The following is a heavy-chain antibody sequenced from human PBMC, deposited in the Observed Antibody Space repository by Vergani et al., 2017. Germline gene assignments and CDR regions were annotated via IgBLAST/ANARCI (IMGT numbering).Heavy chain of an antibody. Sequence: QVQLVQSGAEVKKPGASVKVSCKASGDIFTGHYMNWVRQAPGQGLEWMGWINPKSGGTNHAQKFQGRVTMTRDTSFSTAYMELSTLRSDDTAIYYCAREWEDSDRGTPPGYFDLWGRGTVVTVS. D-gene: IGHD1-26*01. J-gene: IGHJ2*01. V-gene: IGHV1-2*02. CDR1: GDIFTGHY. CDR3: AREWEDSDRGTPPGYFDL. CDR2: INPKSGGT.